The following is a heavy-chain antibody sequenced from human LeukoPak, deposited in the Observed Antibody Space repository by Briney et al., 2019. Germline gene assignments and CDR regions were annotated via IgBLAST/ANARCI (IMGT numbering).Heavy chain of an antibody. J-gene: IGHJ5*02. CDR1: GGTFSSYA. V-gene: IGHV1-69*04. CDR2: IIPILGIA. CDR3: ARSGKGYCSSTSCYFSPFDP. Sequence: SVKVSCKASGGTFSSYAISWVRQAPGQGLEWMGRIIPILGIANYAQKFEGRVTITADKSTSTAYMELSSLRSEDTAVYYCARSGKGYCSSTSCYFSPFDPWGQGTLVTVSS. D-gene: IGHD2-2*01.